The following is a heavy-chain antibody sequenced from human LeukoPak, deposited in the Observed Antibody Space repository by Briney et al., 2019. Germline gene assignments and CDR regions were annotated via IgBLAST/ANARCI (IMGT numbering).Heavy chain of an antibody. CDR1: GFTFSSYG. V-gene: IGHV3-33*01. Sequence: GGSLRLSCAASGFTFSSYGMHWVRQAPGKGLEWVAVICYDGSNKYYADSVKGRFTISRDNSNNMLYLQMNSLRAEDTAVYYCARGASDGGNSLDYWGQGTLVTVSS. J-gene: IGHJ4*02. CDR3: ARGASDGGNSLDY. CDR2: ICYDGSNK. D-gene: IGHD4-23*01.